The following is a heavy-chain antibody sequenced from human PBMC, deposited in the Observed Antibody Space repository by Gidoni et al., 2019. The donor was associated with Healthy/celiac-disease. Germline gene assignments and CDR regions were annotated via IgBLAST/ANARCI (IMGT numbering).Heavy chain of an antibody. CDR1: GFTFSSYG. Sequence: QVQLVESGGGVVQPGRSLGLSRAASGFTFSSYGMHWVCQAPGKGLEWVAVISYDGSNKSYADSVKGRFTISGDNSKNTLYLQMNSRGAEDTAVYYCAKTGGGYELGDAFDIWGQGTMVTVSS. J-gene: IGHJ3*02. V-gene: IGHV3-30*18. D-gene: IGHD5-12*01. CDR3: AKTGGGYELGDAFDI. CDR2: ISYDGSNK.